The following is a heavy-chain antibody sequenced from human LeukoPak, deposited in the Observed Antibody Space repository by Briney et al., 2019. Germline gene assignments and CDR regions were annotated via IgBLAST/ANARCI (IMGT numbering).Heavy chain of an antibody. CDR3: ARPQYGNWFDP. D-gene: IGHD2-8*01. CDR1: GSSFTSYW. CDR2: IYPGDSDT. Sequence: RGASLKISCKGPGSSFTSYWIGWVRQLPGKGLEWVGIIYPGDSDTRYSPSFQGQVTISADKSISTAYLQWSSLKASDTAMYYCARPQYGNWFDPWGQGTLVTVSS. J-gene: IGHJ5*02. V-gene: IGHV5-51*01.